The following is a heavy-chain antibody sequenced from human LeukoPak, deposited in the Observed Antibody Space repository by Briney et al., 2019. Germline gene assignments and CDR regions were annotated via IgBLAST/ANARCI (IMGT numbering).Heavy chain of an antibody. Sequence: SGGSLRLSCAASGFTFDDYAMHWVRHAPGKGLEWVSGISWNSGSIGYADSVKVRFTISRDNAKNSLYLQMNSLRAEDMALYYCAKSAGSVAGPHDAFDIWGQGTMVTVSS. CDR3: AKSAGSVAGPHDAFDI. V-gene: IGHV3-9*03. D-gene: IGHD6-19*01. CDR2: ISWNSGSI. CDR1: GFTFDDYA. J-gene: IGHJ3*02.